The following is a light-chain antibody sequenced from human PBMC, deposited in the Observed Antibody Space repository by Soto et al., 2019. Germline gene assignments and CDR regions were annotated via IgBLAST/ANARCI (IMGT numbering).Light chain of an antibody. V-gene: IGLV2-23*01. J-gene: IGLJ1*01. Sequence: QSALTQPASVSGSPGQSITISCTGTSSDGGTYNLVSWYQQHPGKAPKLMIFEGSKRPSGVSNRFSGSKSGNTASLTISGLQAEDEADYYCCSYARSSTYVFGTGTKLTVL. CDR1: SSDGGTYNL. CDR3: CSYARSSTYV. CDR2: EGS.